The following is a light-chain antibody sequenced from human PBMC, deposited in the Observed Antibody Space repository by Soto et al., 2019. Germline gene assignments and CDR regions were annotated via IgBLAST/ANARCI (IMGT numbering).Light chain of an antibody. CDR2: KAS. CDR1: QSISSL. Sequence: GDRVTITCRASQSISSLLAWYQQKPGKAPKLLIYKASSLESGVPSRFSAWGSGTEFTLTISSRQPDDFATYYCQQYGSYSELTFGGGTKVEIK. J-gene: IGKJ4*01. V-gene: IGKV1-5*03. CDR3: QQYGSYSELT.